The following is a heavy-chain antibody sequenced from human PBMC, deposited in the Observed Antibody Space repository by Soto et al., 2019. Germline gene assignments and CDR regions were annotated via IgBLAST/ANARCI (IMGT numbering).Heavy chain of an antibody. V-gene: IGHV4-39*01. CDR3: ARHGSGYNWNYDY. Sequence: SETLSLTCTVSGGSISSSSYYWGWIRQPPGKGLEWIGSIYYSGSTYYNPSLKSRVTISVDTSKNQFSLKLSSVTAADTAVYYCARHGSGYNWNYDYWGQGTLVTVSS. J-gene: IGHJ4*02. CDR2: IYYSGST. CDR1: GGSISSSSYY. D-gene: IGHD1-7*01.